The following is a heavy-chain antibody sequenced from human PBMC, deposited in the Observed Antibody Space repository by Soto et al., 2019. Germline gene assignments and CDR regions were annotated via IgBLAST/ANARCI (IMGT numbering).Heavy chain of an antibody. V-gene: IGHV4-59*01. CDR2: IYYSGST. CDR3: ARARRGDAFDI. J-gene: IGHJ3*02. CDR1: GHSISSYY. Sequence: SETLSLTGTVSGHSISSYYWSWIRQPPGKGLEWIGYIYYSGSTNYNPSLKSRVTISVDTSKNQFSLKLSSVTAADTAVYYCARARRGDAFDIWGQGTMVTVSS.